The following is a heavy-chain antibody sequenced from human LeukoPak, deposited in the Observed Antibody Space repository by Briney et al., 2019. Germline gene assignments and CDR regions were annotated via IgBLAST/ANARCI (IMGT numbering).Heavy chain of an antibody. CDR2: ISGTGITT. J-gene: IGHJ6*02. Sequence: LSGGSLRLSCAASGFTFTSYAISWVRQAPGKGLEWVSEISGTGITTYYADSVKGRFTISKDNSKNTLYLQMNSLRAEDTAVYFCAKELYGMDVWSQGTTVTVSS. CDR1: GFTFTSYA. V-gene: IGHV3-23*01. CDR3: AKELYGMDV.